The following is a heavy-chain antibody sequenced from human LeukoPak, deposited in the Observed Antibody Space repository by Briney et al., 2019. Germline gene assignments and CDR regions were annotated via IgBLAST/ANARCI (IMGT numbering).Heavy chain of an antibody. D-gene: IGHD6-13*01. CDR3: AREIAAAGEFDY. V-gene: IGHV4-4*07. J-gene: IGHJ4*02. CDR1: GGSISSYY. Sequence: SETLSLTCTVSGGSISSYYWSWIRQPAGKGLEWIGRIYTSGSTNCNPSLKSRVTMSVDTSKNQFSLKLSSVTAADTAVYYCAREIAAAGEFDYWGQGTLVTVSS. CDR2: IYTSGST.